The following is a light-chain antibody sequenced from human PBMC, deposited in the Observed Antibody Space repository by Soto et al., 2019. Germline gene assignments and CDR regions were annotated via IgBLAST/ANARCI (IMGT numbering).Light chain of an antibody. CDR1: QIVTRK. Sequence: KVLTQSSFTLYETTEESATLSCRASQIVTRKLALYQQIPGQAPRLLVDHASVRATGIPARFSGSGSGTEFSLTISNLQSEDFAVYFCQQYNDWPPITFGQGTRLEIK. CDR3: QQYNDWPPIT. V-gene: IGKV3-15*01. CDR2: HAS. J-gene: IGKJ5*01.